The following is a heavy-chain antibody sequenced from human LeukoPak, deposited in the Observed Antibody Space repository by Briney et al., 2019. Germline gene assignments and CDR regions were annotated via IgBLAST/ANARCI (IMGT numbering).Heavy chain of an antibody. CDR2: IYYDGSNK. V-gene: IGHV3-33*08. Sequence: GGSLRLSCAASGFTFSNYGMHWVRQAPGKGLEWVAAIYYDGSNKYYADSVKGRITISRENSKNTLYMQMNSLRADDTAAYYAARAAYGDPHFGGWGNGALVSV. CDR3: ARAAYGDPHFGG. D-gene: IGHD3-16*01. CDR1: GFTFSNYG. J-gene: IGHJ4*03.